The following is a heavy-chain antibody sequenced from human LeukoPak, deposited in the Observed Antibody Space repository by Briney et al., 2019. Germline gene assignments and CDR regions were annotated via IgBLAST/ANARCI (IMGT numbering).Heavy chain of an antibody. J-gene: IGHJ4*02. CDR2: MNPNSGNT. CDR1: GYTFTSYD. CDR3: ARGAGYGDYPDY. V-gene: IGHV1-8*01. Sequence: ASVKVSCKASGYTFTSYDINWVRQATGQGLEWMGWMNPNSGNTGYGQKFQGRVTMTRNTSISTAYMELSSLRSEDTAVYYCARGAGYGDYPDYWGQGTLVTVSS. D-gene: IGHD4-17*01.